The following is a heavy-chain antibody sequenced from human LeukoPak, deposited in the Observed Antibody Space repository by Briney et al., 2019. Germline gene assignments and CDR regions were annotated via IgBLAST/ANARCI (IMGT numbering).Heavy chain of an antibody. Sequence: PGGSLRLPCAASGFTFSSYEMNWVRQAPGKGLEWVANIKQDGTEKYSVDSVKGRFTISRDNAKNSLYLQMNSLRVEDTAIYYCVKVAHYYYGSESYYFFEHWGQGTPVTASS. CDR1: GFTFSSYE. CDR2: IKQDGTEK. V-gene: IGHV3-7*01. D-gene: IGHD3-10*01. CDR3: VKVAHYYYGSESYYFFEH. J-gene: IGHJ4*02.